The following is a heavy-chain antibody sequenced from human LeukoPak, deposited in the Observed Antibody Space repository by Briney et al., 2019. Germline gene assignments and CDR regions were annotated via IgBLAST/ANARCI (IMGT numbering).Heavy chain of an antibody. V-gene: IGHV4-59*01. D-gene: IGHD2-15*01. CDR1: GGSISSYY. CDR3: ARAEVVVAATHRWFDP. Sequence: PSETLSLTCTVSGGSISSYYWSWIRQPPGKGLEWIGYIYYGGSTNYNPSLKSRVTISVDTSKNQFSLKLSSVTAADTAVYYCARAEVVVAATHRWFDPWGQGTLVTVSS. J-gene: IGHJ5*02. CDR2: IYYGGST.